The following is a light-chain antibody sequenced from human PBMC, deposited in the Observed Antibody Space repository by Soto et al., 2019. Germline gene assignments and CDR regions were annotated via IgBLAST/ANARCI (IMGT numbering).Light chain of an antibody. CDR1: SSNLGNYDY. J-gene: IGLJ2*01. Sequence: QSALTQPASVSGSPGQSITISCTGTSSNLGNYDYVSWYQHHPDKAPKLIIYDVSNRPSGVSNRFSGSKSGNTASLTISGRQADDEADYLCSSYSSAATLVLFGGGTKLTVL. CDR2: DVS. CDR3: SSYSSAATLVL. V-gene: IGLV2-14*03.